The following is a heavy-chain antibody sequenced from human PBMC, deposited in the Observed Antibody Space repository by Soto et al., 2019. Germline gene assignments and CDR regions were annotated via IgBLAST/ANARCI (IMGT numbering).Heavy chain of an antibody. CDR3: VRVFDSYYFDL. CDR1: GFTLSTNG. V-gene: IGHV3-33*01. CDR2: IWSDGSNK. D-gene: IGHD3-9*01. J-gene: IGHJ4*02. Sequence: QVHLVESGGGVVQPGSPRRLSCAAPGFTLSTNGMHWVRQAPGKGLEWVALIWSDGSNKYYADSVKGRFTISRDNSKKTLYLQMNSLRAEDTAVYYCVRVFDSYYFDLWGQGNMVTVSS.